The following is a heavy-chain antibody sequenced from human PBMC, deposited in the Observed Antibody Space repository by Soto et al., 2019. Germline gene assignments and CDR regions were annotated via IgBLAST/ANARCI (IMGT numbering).Heavy chain of an antibody. CDR3: ARWGVAMDV. V-gene: IGHV4-61*01. D-gene: IGHD3-16*01. CDR2: IYHTGST. J-gene: IGHJ6*02. CDR1: GGSVNSFYY. Sequence: KTSDTLSLTCSVSGGSVNSFYYCSWIRQPPGKGLEWLGYIYHTGSTNYQPSLKSRVTISLDTSKNQFSLNLNSVTAADTAVYYCARWGVAMDVWGQGTTVTVSS.